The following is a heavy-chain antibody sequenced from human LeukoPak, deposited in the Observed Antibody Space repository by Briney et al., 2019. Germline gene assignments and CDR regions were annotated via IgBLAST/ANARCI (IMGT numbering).Heavy chain of an antibody. CDR1: GYTLTELS. CDR2: FDPEDGET. D-gene: IGHD6-19*01. CDR3: ATAQSYSSGRFDY. J-gene: IGHJ4*02. V-gene: IGHV1-24*01. Sequence: ASVEVSCKVSGYTLTELSMHWVRQAPGKGLEWMGGFDPEDGETIYAQKFQGRVTMTEDTSTDTAYMELSSLRSEDTAVYYCATAQSYSSGRFDYWGQGTLVTVSS.